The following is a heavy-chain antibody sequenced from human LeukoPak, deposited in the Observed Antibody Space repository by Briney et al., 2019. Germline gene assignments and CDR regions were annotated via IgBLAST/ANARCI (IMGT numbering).Heavy chain of an antibody. Sequence: GRSLRLSCAASGFTFSSYGMHWVRQAPGKGLEWVAVISYDGSNKYYADSVKGRFTISRDNSKNTLYLQMNSLRAEDTAVYYCAKELGYNWRTMDYWGQGTLVTVSS. CDR2: ISYDGSNK. V-gene: IGHV3-30*18. D-gene: IGHD1-20*01. CDR3: AKELGYNWRTMDY. J-gene: IGHJ4*02. CDR1: GFTFSSYG.